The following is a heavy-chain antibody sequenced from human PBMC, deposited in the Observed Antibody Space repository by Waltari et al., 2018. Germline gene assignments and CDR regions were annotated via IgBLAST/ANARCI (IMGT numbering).Heavy chain of an antibody. Sequence: QVQLVESGGGVVQPGRSLRLSCAASGFTFSSYGMPWVRQAPGKGLEWVAVIWYDGSNKYYADSVKGRFTISRDNSKNTLYLQMNSLRAEDTAVYYCASPEVDTAMVYWGQGTLVTVSS. D-gene: IGHD5-18*01. CDR3: ASPEVDTAMVY. J-gene: IGHJ4*02. CDR2: IWYDGSNK. V-gene: IGHV3-33*01. CDR1: GFTFSSYG.